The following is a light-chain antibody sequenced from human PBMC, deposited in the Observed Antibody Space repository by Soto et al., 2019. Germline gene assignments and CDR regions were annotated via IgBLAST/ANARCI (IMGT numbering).Light chain of an antibody. CDR3: QQYGSSLFT. J-gene: IGKJ5*01. CDR1: QSGSDSY. CDR2: GAS. Sequence: EIVLTQSPGTLSLSPGERTTLSCRASQSGSDSYLAWYQQKPGQAPRLLIYGASSRATGIPDRFSGSGSGTDFTLTISRLEPEDFAVYYCQQYGSSLFTFGQGTRLENK. V-gene: IGKV3-20*01.